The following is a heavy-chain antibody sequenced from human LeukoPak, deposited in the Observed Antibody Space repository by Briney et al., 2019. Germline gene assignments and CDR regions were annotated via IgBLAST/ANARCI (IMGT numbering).Heavy chain of an antibody. J-gene: IGHJ4*02. V-gene: IGHV3-9*01. D-gene: IGHD7-27*01. Sequence: GGSLRLSCAGSGFVFYDYAREWVGQGPGKGREGGSDISWDSNRKGYGDSGRGGFTISTDNANNSLYLQMNSLRVEDTALYYCAKGTNWGSFGNFDYWGQGTLVTVSS. CDR3: AKGTNWGSFGNFDY. CDR2: ISWDSNRK. CDR1: GFVFYDYA.